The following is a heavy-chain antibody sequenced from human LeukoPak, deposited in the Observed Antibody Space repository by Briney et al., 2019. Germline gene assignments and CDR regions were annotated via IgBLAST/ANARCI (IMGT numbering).Heavy chain of an antibody. J-gene: IGHJ4*02. V-gene: IGHV3-20*04. CDR2: INWNGGST. CDR3: ARALGPCSGGSCYTTTSFDY. CDR1: GFTFDDYG. Sequence: GGSLRLSCAASGFTFDDYGMSWVRQAPGKGLEWVSGINWNGGSTSYADSVKGRFTISRDNAKNSMYLQMNSLRAEDTALYYCARALGPCSGGSCYTTTSFDYWGQGTLVTVSS. D-gene: IGHD2-15*01.